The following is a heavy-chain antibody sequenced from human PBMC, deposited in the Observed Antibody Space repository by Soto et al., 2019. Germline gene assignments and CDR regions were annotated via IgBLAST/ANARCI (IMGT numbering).Heavy chain of an antibody. Sequence: ASVKVSCKASGYTFTSYGISWVRQAPGQGLEWMGWISAYNGNTNYAQKLQGRVTMTTDTSTSTAYMELRSLRSDDTAVYYCARDLPLIDVVTTDYYGMDVWGQGTTVTVSS. D-gene: IGHD4-17*01. CDR2: ISAYNGNT. J-gene: IGHJ6*02. CDR1: GYTFTSYG. CDR3: ARDLPLIDVVTTDYYGMDV. V-gene: IGHV1-18*04.